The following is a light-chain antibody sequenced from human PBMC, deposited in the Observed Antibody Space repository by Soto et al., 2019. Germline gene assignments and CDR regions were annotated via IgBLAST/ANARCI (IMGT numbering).Light chain of an antibody. V-gene: IGKV1-39*01. CDR1: QSISSY. CDR3: QQSYSTPPLT. Sequence: DIQMTQSPSSLSASVGDRVTITCRASQSISSYLNWYQQKPGKAPKLLIYAASSLQSGVPSRLSGSGSGTDFTLTISSLQPEDFATYYCQQSYSTPPLTFGQGTKVHI. J-gene: IGKJ1*01. CDR2: AAS.